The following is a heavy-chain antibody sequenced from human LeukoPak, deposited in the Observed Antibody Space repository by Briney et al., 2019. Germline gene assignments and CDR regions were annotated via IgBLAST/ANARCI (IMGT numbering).Heavy chain of an antibody. CDR1: GFTFSSFG. CDR3: ARDGDHSCGDY. D-gene: IGHD2-2*01. V-gene: IGHV3-48*04. J-gene: IGHJ4*02. Sequence: GGSLRLSCAASGFTFSSFGMNWVRQAPGKGLEWVSYISTSSDSIYYADSVKARFTISRDNAKNSLYLQMYSLTAEDTAVYYCARDGDHSCGDYWGQGTLVTVSS. CDR2: ISTSSDSI.